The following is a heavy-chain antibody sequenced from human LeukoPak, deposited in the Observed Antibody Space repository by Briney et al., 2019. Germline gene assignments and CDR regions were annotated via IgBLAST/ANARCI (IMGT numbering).Heavy chain of an antibody. V-gene: IGHV3-48*01. Sequence: GGSLRLSCAASGFTFSSYNMNWVRQAPGKGLEWVSYISSSGRTIFYADSVKGRFATSRDNAKNSLYLQMNSLRAEDTAVYYCARTRYYYNSRSYGAPYYFDYWGQGTLVTVSS. CDR1: GFTFSSYN. D-gene: IGHD3-10*01. CDR3: ARTRYYYNSRSYGAPYYFDY. J-gene: IGHJ4*02. CDR2: ISSSGRTI.